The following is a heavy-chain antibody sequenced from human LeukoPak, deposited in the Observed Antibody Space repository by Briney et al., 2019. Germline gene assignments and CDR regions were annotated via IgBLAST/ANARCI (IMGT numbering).Heavy chain of an antibody. CDR1: GGSISSYY. Sequence: SETLSLTCTVSGGSISSYYWSWIRQPPGKGLEWIGYIDYSGSTNYNPSLKSRVTISVDTSKNQFSLKLSSVTAADTAVYYCAGGYCSGGSCYSNFDYWGQGTLVTVSS. D-gene: IGHD2-15*01. V-gene: IGHV4-59*01. CDR3: AGGYCSGGSCYSNFDY. CDR2: IDYSGST. J-gene: IGHJ4*02.